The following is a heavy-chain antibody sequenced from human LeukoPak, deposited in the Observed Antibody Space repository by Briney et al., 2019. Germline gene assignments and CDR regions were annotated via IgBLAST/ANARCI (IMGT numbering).Heavy chain of an antibody. J-gene: IGHJ4*02. CDR2: IYYSGST. D-gene: IGHD3-3*01. CDR3: ARGSGHNNYFDY. CDR1: GGSISSGDYY. Sequence: PSQTLSLTCTVSGGSISSGDYYWSWIRQPPGKGLEWIGYIYYSGSTYYNPSLKSRVTISVDTSKNQFSLKLSSVTAADTAVYYCARGSGHNNYFDYWGQGTLVTVSS. V-gene: IGHV4-30-4*08.